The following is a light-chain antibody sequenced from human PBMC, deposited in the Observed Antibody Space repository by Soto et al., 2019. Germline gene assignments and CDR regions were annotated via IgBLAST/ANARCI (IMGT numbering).Light chain of an antibody. J-gene: IGKJ1*01. V-gene: IGKV3-20*01. CDR1: QSVSSSN. CDR3: QQHGSGPWT. CDR2: VAS. Sequence: EIVLTQSPDTLSLSPGERATLSCRASQSVSSSNLAWYQHKPGQAPRLLIYVASRRATGIPDRFNGSGSGTEFTRTITRLEPEDFAVYYCQQHGSGPWTFGQGTKVEIK.